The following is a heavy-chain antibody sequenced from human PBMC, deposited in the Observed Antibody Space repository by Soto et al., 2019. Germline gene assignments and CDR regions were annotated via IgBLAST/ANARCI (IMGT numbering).Heavy chain of an antibody. J-gene: IGHJ3*02. Sequence: PSETLSLPCTVSPGSISSYYWSWIRQRPGKGLEWFWYIYYSGSTNYNPSLKSRVTISVDTAKNQFSLKLSSVTAADTAVYYCAITGYYESSGYYLDAFDIWGQGTMVTVSS. CDR3: AITGYYESSGYYLDAFDI. D-gene: IGHD3-22*01. V-gene: IGHV4-59*01. CDR1: PGSISSYY. CDR2: IYYSGST.